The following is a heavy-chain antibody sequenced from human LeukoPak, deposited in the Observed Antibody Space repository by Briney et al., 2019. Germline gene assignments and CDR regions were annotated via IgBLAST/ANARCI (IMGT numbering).Heavy chain of an antibody. D-gene: IGHD3-22*01. CDR2: ISAYNGNT. Sequence: ASVKVSCKASGYTFTSYGISWVRQAPGQGLEWMGWISAYNGNTNYAQKFRGRVTMTRDTSISTAYMELSRLRSDDTAVYYCARGAFPYYYDSSGYYFSGQGTLVTVSS. CDR1: GYTFTSYG. CDR3: ARGAFPYYYDSSGYYF. J-gene: IGHJ4*02. V-gene: IGHV1-18*01.